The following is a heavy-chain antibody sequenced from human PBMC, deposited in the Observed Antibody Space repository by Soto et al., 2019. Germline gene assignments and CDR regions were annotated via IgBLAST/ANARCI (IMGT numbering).Heavy chain of an antibody. Sequence: QVQLVQSGAEVKKPGASVKVSCKASGYTFTGYYMHWVRQAPGQGLEWMGWINPNSGGTNYAQKFQGWVTMTRDTSISTAYMELNRLRSDDTAVYYCARDKGSSWYGDFDYWGQGTLVTVSS. J-gene: IGHJ4*02. CDR3: ARDKGSSWYGDFDY. CDR1: GYTFTGYY. V-gene: IGHV1-2*04. D-gene: IGHD6-13*01. CDR2: INPNSGGT.